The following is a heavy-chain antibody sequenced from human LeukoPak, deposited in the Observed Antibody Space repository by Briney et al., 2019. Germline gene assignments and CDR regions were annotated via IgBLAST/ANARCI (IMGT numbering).Heavy chain of an antibody. Sequence: SETLSLTCTVSGGSISSGDYYWSWIWQPPGKGLEWIGYIYYSGSTNYNPSLKSRVTISVDTSKNQFSLKLSSVTAADTAVYYCARDPYRSPHYYDSSGLDIWGQGTMVTVSS. CDR3: ARDPYRSPHYYDSSGLDI. V-gene: IGHV4-61*08. CDR2: IYYSGST. J-gene: IGHJ3*02. CDR1: GGSISSGDYY. D-gene: IGHD3-22*01.